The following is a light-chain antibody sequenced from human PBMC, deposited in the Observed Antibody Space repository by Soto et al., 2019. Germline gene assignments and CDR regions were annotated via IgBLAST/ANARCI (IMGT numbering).Light chain of an antibody. J-gene: IGKJ3*01. CDR2: AAS. CDR1: QGISNY. Sequence: DIQMTQSPSSLSASVGDRVTITCRASQGISNYLAWYQQKPGKVPKLLIYAASTFQSGVPSRVSGSGSGTAFTLTISSLQPEDVATYYCPKYNSAPFTFGPGTKVDIK. V-gene: IGKV1-27*01. CDR3: PKYNSAPFT.